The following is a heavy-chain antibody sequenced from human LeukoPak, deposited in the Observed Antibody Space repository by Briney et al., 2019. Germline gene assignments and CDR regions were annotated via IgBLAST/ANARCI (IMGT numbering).Heavy chain of an antibody. Sequence: PGGSLRLSCAASGFTFSNAWMNWVRQAPGKGLEWVSSISESGGSKYHADSVKGRFTISRDNSQNTLYLQMNSLRAEDTAVYYCAKRAAARTLDYWGQGTLVTVSS. CDR3: AKRAAARTLDY. CDR1: GFTFSNAW. D-gene: IGHD6-6*01. V-gene: IGHV3-23*01. CDR2: ISESGGSK. J-gene: IGHJ4*02.